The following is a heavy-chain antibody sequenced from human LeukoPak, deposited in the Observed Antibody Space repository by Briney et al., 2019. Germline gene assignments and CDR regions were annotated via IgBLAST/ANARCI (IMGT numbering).Heavy chain of an antibody. J-gene: IGHJ4*02. D-gene: IGHD6-13*01. V-gene: IGHV1-69*05. CDR1: GGTFNSYA. CDR3: ARGRGIAAAGTPAFDY. CDR2: IIPIFGTA. Sequence: SVKVSCKASGGTFNSYAISWVRQAPGQGLEWMGGIIPIFGTANYAQKFQGRVTITTDESTSTAYMELSSLRSEDTAVYYCARGRGIAAAGTPAFDYWGQGTLVTVSS.